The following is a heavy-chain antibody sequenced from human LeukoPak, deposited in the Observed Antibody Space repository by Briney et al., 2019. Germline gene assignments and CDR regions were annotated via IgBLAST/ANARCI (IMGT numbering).Heavy chain of an antibody. CDR1: GYTFTGYY. J-gene: IGHJ4*02. D-gene: IGHD3-10*02. CDR3: AILCSDWLPTTPLDY. Sequence: ASVKVSSKASGYTFTGYYMHWVRQAPGQGLEWMGWINPNSGGTNYAQKFQGRVTMTRDTSISTAYMGLSRLRSDDTAVYYCAILCSDWLPTTPLDYWGQGTLVTVSS. V-gene: IGHV1-2*02. CDR2: INPNSGGT.